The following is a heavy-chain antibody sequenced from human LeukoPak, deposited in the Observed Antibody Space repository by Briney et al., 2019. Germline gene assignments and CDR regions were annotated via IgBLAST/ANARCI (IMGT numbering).Heavy chain of an antibody. CDR1: GGSISSYY. J-gene: IGHJ4*02. CDR2: IYYSGST. Sequence: SETLSLTCTVSGGSISSYYWSWIRQPPGKGLEWIGYIYYSGSTNYNPSLKSRVTISVDTSKNQFSLKLSSVTAADTAVYYCASRESFAGAPFDYWGQGTLVTVSS. CDR3: ASRESFAGAPFDY. V-gene: IGHV4-59*01. D-gene: IGHD3-16*01.